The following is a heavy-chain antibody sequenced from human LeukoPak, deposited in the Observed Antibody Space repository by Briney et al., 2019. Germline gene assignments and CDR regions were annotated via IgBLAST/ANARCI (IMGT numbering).Heavy chain of an antibody. V-gene: IGHV3-48*02. J-gene: IGHJ4*01. Sequence: GGSLRLSCAASGFTFSSYGMNWVRQAPGKGLEWVSYISGTGNTIYYADSVKGRFTISRDNGKNSLYLQMNSLRDEDTAVYYCARDRSSSAAPSLSYWGQGTLVTVSS. CDR1: GFTFSSYG. CDR2: ISGTGNTI. CDR3: ARDRSSSAAPSLSY. D-gene: IGHD6-13*01.